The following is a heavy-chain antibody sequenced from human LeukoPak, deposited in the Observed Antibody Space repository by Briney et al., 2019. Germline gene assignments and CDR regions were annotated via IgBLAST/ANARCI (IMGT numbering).Heavy chain of an antibody. D-gene: IGHD2-2*02. CDR3: ARRDCSSTSCYTGNWFDP. V-gene: IGHV1-2*02. CDR1: GYTFTGYY. Sequence: ASVKVSCKASGYTFTGYYMHWVRQAPGQGLEWMGWINPNSGGTNYAQKFQGRVTMTRDTSISTAYMELSRLRSDDTAVYYCARRDCSSTSCYTGNWFDPWGQGTQVTVSS. CDR2: INPNSGGT. J-gene: IGHJ5*02.